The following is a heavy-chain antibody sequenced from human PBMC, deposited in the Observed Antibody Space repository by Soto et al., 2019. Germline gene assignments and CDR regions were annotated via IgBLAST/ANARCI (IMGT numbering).Heavy chain of an antibody. CDR2: INYNGGTT. CDR3: GTWGWTGARNLDH. D-gene: IGHD1-26*01. J-gene: IGHJ4*02. V-gene: IGHV3-64D*06. CDR1: GFPFSNHA. Sequence: GGSLRISCSASGFPFSNHAMHLVRQAPGKGLEYVSAINYNGGTTYYVDSVKGRFTISRDNSKNTLYLQMSSLKVEDTAMCHCGTWGWTGARNLDHWGQGPLVPISS.